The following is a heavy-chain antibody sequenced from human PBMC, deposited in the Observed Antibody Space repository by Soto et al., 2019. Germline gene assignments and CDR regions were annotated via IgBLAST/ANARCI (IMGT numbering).Heavy chain of an antibody. CDR2: ISAYNGNT. CDR1: GYTFTSYG. D-gene: IGHD2-15*01. Sequence: ASVKVSCKASGYTFTSYGISWVRQAPGQGLEWMGWISAYNGNTNYAQKFQGRVTMTRNTSISTAYMELSSLRSEDTAVYYCARVKLCSGGSCYSAWAFDIWGQGTMVTVSS. V-gene: IGHV1-18*01. CDR3: ARVKLCSGGSCYSAWAFDI. J-gene: IGHJ3*02.